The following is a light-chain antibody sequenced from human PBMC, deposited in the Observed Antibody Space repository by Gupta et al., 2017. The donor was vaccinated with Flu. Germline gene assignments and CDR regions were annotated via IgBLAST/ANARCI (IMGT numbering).Light chain of an antibody. CDR1: TSDVGTYHY. V-gene: IGLV2-11*01. Sequence: QSALTQPRSVSGSPGQSVTISCNGTTSDVGTYHYVSWYQQDPGKDRKLMIDDGSNRPSGVPDRFSGSKSGTTASLTLAGSKAEDEDDYYCGAYGATYLFGGGTKLTVL. J-gene: IGLJ2*01. CDR3: GAYGATYL. CDR2: DGS.